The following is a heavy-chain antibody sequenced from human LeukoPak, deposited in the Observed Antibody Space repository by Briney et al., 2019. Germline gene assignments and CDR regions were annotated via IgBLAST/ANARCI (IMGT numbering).Heavy chain of an antibody. CDR1: GDSISSDY. Sequence: SDTLSLTCTVSGDSISSDYWSWIRQPPGKGLEWIGYIYRFGNTDYDPSLMRRVTISLDTSKKQLSLNLTSVTAADTAVYYCAGRGQRYFRDWGQGTLVTVSS. V-gene: IGHV4-4*08. CDR3: AGRGQRYFRD. J-gene: IGHJ1*01. CDR2: IYRFGNT.